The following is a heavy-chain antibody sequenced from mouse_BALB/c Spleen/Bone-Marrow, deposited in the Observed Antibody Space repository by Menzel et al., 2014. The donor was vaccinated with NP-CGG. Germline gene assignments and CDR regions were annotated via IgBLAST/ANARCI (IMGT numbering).Heavy chain of an antibody. V-gene: IGHV14-3*02. CDR3: ASYRYGWSFDV. CDR1: GFNIKDTY. J-gene: IGHJ1*01. Sequence: EVQGVESGAELVKPGASVKLSCTASGFNIKDTYLHWVKQRPEQGLDWIGRIDPASGNTKYDPKFQGKATITADTSSNTACLQLSSLTSEDTAVYYCASYRYGWSFDVWGAGTTVNVST. CDR2: IDPASGNT. D-gene: IGHD2-14*01.